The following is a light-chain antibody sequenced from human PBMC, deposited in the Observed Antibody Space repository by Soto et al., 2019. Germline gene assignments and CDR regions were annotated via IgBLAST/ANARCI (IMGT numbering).Light chain of an antibody. CDR1: QRVLKSSTNKNC. V-gene: IGKV4-1*01. Sequence: DIVLTQSPASLTVSLGERATINCRSSQRVLKSSTNKNCVAWYQHKPGQPPKLLINWASTRESGVPARFSGSGSGTDFTLTISGLQAEDVAVYYCQQYSTPPFTFGPGTTVEIK. CDR3: QQYSTPPFT. CDR2: WAS. J-gene: IGKJ3*01.